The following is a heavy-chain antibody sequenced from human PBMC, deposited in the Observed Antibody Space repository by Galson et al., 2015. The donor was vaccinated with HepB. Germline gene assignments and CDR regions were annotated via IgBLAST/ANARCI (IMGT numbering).Heavy chain of an antibody. CDR2: IWSDGSNQ. CDR3: ARGGVTWVTYGYFDL. V-gene: IGHV3-33*01. Sequence: SLRLSCAASGLTFSNYGMHWVRQAPGKGLEWVAVIWSDGSNQFYADSVKGQFTVSRDNSKNTLSLQMHSLRADDTAVYYCARGGVTWVTYGYFDLWGRGTLVTVSS. J-gene: IGHJ2*01. CDR1: GLTFSNYG. D-gene: IGHD3-3*01.